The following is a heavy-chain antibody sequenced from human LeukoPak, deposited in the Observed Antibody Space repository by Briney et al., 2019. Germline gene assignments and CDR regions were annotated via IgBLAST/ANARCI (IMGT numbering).Heavy chain of an antibody. J-gene: IGHJ4*02. V-gene: IGHV1-24*01. CDR2: FDPEDGET. Sequence: GASVTVSCKVSGYTLTESSMHWVRQAPGKGLEWMGGFDPEDGETIYARKFQGRVTMTEDTSTDTAYMELSSLRSEDTAVYYCATGDPPYSSGWYNHWGQGTLVTVSS. CDR3: ATGDPPYSSGWYNH. D-gene: IGHD6-19*01. CDR1: GYTLTESS.